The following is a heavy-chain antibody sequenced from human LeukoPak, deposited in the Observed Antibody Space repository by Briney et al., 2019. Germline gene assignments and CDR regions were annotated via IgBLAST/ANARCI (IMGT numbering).Heavy chain of an antibody. V-gene: IGHV1-18*01. J-gene: IGHJ4*02. CDR3: ARDLGIEWLRSTYHY. CDR2: ISAYNGNT. CDR1: GYTFTSYG. Sequence: ASVKVSCKASGYTFTSYGISWVRQAPGQALEWMGWISAYNGNTNYAQKLQGRVTMTTDTSTSTAYMELRSLRSDDTAVYYCARDLGIEWLRSTYHYWGQGTLVTVSS. D-gene: IGHD5-12*01.